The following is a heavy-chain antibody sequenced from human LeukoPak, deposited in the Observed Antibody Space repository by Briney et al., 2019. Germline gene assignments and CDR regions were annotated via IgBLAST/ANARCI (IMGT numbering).Heavy chain of an antibody. CDR2: ISSSSRDI. CDR1: GFTFTSYA. V-gene: IGHV3-21*01. J-gene: IGHJ4*02. CDR3: ARDSDSSGHYYMDYFDY. D-gene: IGHD3-22*01. Sequence: KPGGSLRLSCAASGFTFTSYAMNWVRQAPGKGLEWVSSISSSSRDINYADSVKGRFTIPRDNAWNSLYLQMNSLRAEDTAVYYCARDSDSSGHYYMDYFDYWGQGALVTVSS.